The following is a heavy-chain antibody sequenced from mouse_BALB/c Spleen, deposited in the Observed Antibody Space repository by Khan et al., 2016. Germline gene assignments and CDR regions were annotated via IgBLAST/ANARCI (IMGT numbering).Heavy chain of an antibody. CDR3: AGEDWDGYAIDY. CDR2: INTYTGQP. J-gene: IGHJ4*01. D-gene: IGHD4-1*01. V-gene: IGHV9-3-1*01. CDR1: GYPFTNYG. Sequence: QIQLVQSGPELKKPGETVKISCKASGYPFTNYGMNWVKQAPGKGLKWMGWINTYTGQPTYDDDFKGRFAFSLETSATTAYLQINNLKNEDTATYFCAGEDWDGYAIDYWGQGTSVTVSS.